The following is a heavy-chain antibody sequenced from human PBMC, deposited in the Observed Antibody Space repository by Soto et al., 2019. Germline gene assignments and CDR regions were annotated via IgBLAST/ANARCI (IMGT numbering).Heavy chain of an antibody. D-gene: IGHD3-3*01. CDR1: GFTFSGSA. J-gene: IGHJ6*02. V-gene: IGHV3-73*01. CDR3: TRHAASGYSLGYYYYGMDV. CDR2: IRSKANSYAT. Sequence: PGGSLRLSCAASGFTFSGSAMHWVRQASGKGLEWVGRIRSKANSYATAYAASVKGRFTISRDDSKNTAYLQMNSLKTEDTAVYYCTRHAASGYSLGYYYYGMDVWGQGTTVTVSS.